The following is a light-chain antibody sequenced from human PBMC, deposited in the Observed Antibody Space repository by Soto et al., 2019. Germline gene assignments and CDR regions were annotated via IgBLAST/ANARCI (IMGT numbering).Light chain of an antibody. CDR3: QVRDDWPT. CDR2: DSS. V-gene: IGKV3-11*01. Sequence: EIVLTQSPVTLSLSPGDRATLSCRTSQSVSNYLAWYQQKPGQAPSLLIYDSSKRATGIPARFSGSGSGTEFTLTISSLEPEDFAVYFCQVRDDWPTFGQGTKLDI. J-gene: IGKJ2*01. CDR1: QSVSNY.